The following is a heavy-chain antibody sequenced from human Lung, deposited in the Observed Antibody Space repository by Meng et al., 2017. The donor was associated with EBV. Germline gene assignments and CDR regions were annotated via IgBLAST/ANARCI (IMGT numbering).Heavy chain of an antibody. CDR3: ARGATSVFDL. CDR1: RDRVSSSSDA. CDR2: TYYRSKWYN. V-gene: IGHV6-1*01. Sequence: LQQSGTGLVKPTQTRSHTRGMSRDRVSSSSDAWTWIRQSPARGLEWLGRTYYRSKWYNDYAVFVKSRITINPDTSKNQYSLQLNSVTPDDTAVYYCARGATSVFDLWGRGTLVTVSS. J-gene: IGHJ2*01.